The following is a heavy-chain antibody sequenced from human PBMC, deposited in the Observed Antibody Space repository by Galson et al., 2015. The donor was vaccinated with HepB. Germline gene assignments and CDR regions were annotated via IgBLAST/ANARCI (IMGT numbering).Heavy chain of an antibody. CDR3: ARVYFGSGSSSAYWYFDL. CDR1: GFIFSSDA. J-gene: IGHJ2*01. CDR2: ISSTGTTM. V-gene: IGHV3-48*02. Sequence: SLRLSCAASGFIFSSDAMSWVRQAPGKGLESVSYISSTGTTMYYADSAKGRFTISRDHAQNSLYLQMNSLRDEDTAVYYCARVYFGSGSSSAYWYFDLWGRGALVTVSS. D-gene: IGHD3-10*01.